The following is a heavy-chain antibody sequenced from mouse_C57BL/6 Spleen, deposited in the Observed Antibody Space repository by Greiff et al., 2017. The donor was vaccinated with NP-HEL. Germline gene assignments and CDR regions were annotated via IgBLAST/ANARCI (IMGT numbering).Heavy chain of an antibody. CDR3: ATAQATSCFAY. Sequence: VQLQQSGPELVKPGASVKMSCKASGYTFTDYNMHWVKQSHGKSLEWIGYINPNNGGTSYNQKFKGKATLTVNKSSSTAYMELRSLTSEDSAVYYCATAQATSCFAYWGQGTLVTVSA. V-gene: IGHV1-22*01. D-gene: IGHD3-2*02. CDR1: GYTFTDYN. J-gene: IGHJ3*01. CDR2: INPNNGGT.